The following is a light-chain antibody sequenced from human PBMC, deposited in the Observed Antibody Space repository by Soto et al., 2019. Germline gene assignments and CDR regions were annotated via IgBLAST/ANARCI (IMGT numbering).Light chain of an antibody. V-gene: IGLV2-14*01. CDR3: SSFTFTSTLVV. CDR1: SGDVGGYNY. Sequence: QSALTQPASVSGSPGQSITISCTGTSGDVGGYNYVSWYQQHPGKAPKLMIYDVSNRPSGVSNRFSGSKSGNTASLTISGLQAEDGADYYCSSFTFTSTLVVFGGGTKLTVL. J-gene: IGLJ2*01. CDR2: DVS.